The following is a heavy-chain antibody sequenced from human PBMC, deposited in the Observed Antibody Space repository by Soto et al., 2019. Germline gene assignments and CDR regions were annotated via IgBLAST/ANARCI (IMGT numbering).Heavy chain of an antibody. Sequence: SETLSLTCTVSGGSVSNDNFYRSWIRQPPGKGLEWIGYVHSSGITNYNPSLKRRVTISVDTSRNQFSLRLGSVTAADTAVYYCARGLTMGQLPSHFDHWGQGTLVTVSS. J-gene: IGHJ5*02. V-gene: IGHV4-61*01. D-gene: IGHD3-16*01. CDR2: VHSSGIT. CDR3: ARGLTMGQLPSHFDH. CDR1: GGSVSNDNFY.